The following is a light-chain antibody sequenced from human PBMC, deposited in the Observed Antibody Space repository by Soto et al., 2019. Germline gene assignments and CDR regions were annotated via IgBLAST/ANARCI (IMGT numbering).Light chain of an antibody. CDR2: GAS. CDR3: HQYGTSPTS. J-gene: IGKJ4*01. V-gene: IGKV3-20*01. Sequence: ESVLTQTPGTLSLSPGERVTLSCRASQSVNGNFLAWYQQKAGQAPRLLIYGASSRATDIPDRFGGSGSGTDFTLTINRLEPEDFAVYYCHQYGTSPTSFGGGTKVEVK. CDR1: QSVNGNF.